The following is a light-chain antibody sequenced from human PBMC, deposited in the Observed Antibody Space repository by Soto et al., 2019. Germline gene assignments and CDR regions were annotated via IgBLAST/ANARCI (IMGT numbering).Light chain of an antibody. Sequence: IVMTQSPATLSVSPGERATLSCRASQNVNNNLAWYQQKPGQAPRLLIYGVSSRATDIPARFSGSGSGTEFTLTITSLQSEDFAVYFCQQYNNWPPLYTFGQGTKLEIK. CDR1: QNVNNN. CDR3: QQYNNWPPLYT. V-gene: IGKV3-15*01. CDR2: GVS. J-gene: IGKJ2*01.